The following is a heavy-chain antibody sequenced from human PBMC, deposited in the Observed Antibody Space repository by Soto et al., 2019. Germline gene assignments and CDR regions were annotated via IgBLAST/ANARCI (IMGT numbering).Heavy chain of an antibody. Sequence: QVHLVQSSAEVKKPGSSVKVSCKASGGTFTSTAFSWVRQAPGQGLEWMGGIIPVLGTPNYAQKFQARVTITAHASTTTVHMELSSLRSDDTAVYYCASSAGLDHLLNYYGLNVWGQGTTVTVSS. J-gene: IGHJ6*02. CDR1: GGTFTSTA. CDR2: IIPVLGTP. CDR3: ASSAGLDHLLNYYGLNV. V-gene: IGHV1-69*01. D-gene: IGHD6-13*01.